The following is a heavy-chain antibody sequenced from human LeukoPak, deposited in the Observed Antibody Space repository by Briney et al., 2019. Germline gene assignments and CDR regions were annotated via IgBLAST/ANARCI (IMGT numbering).Heavy chain of an antibody. CDR3: ARRGKAYSYGHTSDY. CDR1: GGSISSSSYY. D-gene: IGHD5-18*01. J-gene: IGHJ4*02. V-gene: IGHV4-39*01. CDR2: IYYSGST. Sequence: PSETLSLTCTVSGGSISSSSYYWGWIRQPPGKGLEWIGSIYYSGSTYYNPSLKSRVTISVDTSKNQFSLKLSSVTAADTAVYYCARRGKAYSYGHTSDYWGQGTLVTVSS.